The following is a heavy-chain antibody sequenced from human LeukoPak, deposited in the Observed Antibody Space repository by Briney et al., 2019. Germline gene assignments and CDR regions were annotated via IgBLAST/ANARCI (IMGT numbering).Heavy chain of an antibody. CDR2: ISGSGGST. CDR3: GSGVLRFLEWLPTYYYGTDV. D-gene: IGHD3-3*01. V-gene: IGHV3-23*01. Sequence: GGSLRLSCAASGFTFSSYAMSWVRQAPGKGLEWVSAISGSGGSTYYADSVKGRFTISRDNSKNTLYLQMNSLRAEDTAVYYCGSGVLRFLEWLPTYYYGTDVWGQGTTVTVSS. J-gene: IGHJ6*02. CDR1: GFTFSSYA.